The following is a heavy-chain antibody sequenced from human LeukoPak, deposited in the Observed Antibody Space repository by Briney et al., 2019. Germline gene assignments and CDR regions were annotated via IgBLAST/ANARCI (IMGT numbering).Heavy chain of an antibody. CDR2: ISSSGSTI. CDR1: GFTFSDYY. CDR3: ARDLPRGLDAFDI. J-gene: IGHJ3*02. Sequence: GGSLRLSCAASGFTFSDYYMSWIRQAPGKGLEWVSYISSSGSTIYYADSVKGRFTISRDNAKNSLYLQMNSLRAEDTAVYYCARDLPRGLDAFDIWGQGTMVTVSS. V-gene: IGHV3-11*04.